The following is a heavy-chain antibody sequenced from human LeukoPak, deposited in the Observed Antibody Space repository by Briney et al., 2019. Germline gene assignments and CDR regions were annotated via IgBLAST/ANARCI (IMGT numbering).Heavy chain of an antibody. CDR3: ARVGYYYDRGPDNDYYYMDV. D-gene: IGHD3-22*01. J-gene: IGHJ6*03. CDR2: INPNSGGT. Sequence: GASVKVSCKASGYTFTGYYMHWVRQAPGQGLEWMGWINPNSGGTNYAQKFQGRVTMTRDTSISTAYMELSRLRSDDTAVYYCARVGYYYDRGPDNDYYYMDVWGKGTTVTVSS. V-gene: IGHV1-2*02. CDR1: GYTFTGYY.